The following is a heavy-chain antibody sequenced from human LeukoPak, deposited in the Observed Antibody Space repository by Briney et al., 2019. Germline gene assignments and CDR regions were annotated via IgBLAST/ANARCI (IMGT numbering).Heavy chain of an antibody. D-gene: IGHD3-22*01. CDR3: ARGAYYYED. CDR2: ISSGSSSI. Sequence: GGSLRLSCAASGFTFSNHYMNWVRQAPGKGLEWVSSISSGSSSIYYADSVKGRFTISRDNAKNSLYLQMNSLRAEDTAVYYCARGAYYYEDWGQGTLVTVSS. CDR1: GFTFSNHY. J-gene: IGHJ4*02. V-gene: IGHV3-21*01.